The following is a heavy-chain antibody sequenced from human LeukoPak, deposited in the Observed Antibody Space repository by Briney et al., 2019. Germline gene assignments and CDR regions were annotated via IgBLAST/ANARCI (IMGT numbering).Heavy chain of an antibody. J-gene: IGHJ4*02. Sequence: XAXXGFTXXSYWMSWVRQAPGKGLEWVASIKKDGSEKYYVDSVKGRFTISRDNAKNSVYLQMNSLRAEDTAVYYCARDPESGSYYGYWGQGTLVTVSS. CDR2: IKKDGSEK. V-gene: IGHV3-7*01. CDR1: GFTXXSYW. CDR3: ARDPESGSYYGY. D-gene: IGHD1-26*01.